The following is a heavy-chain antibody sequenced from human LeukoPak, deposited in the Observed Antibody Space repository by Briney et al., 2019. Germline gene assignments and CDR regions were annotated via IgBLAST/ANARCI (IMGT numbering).Heavy chain of an antibody. Sequence: SQTLSLTCAISGDSVSSNSAAWNWIRQSPSRGLEWLGRTYYRSKWYNDYAVSVKSRITINPDTSKNQFSLQLNSVTPEDTAVYYCAKDLRSSADSKMGAADYWGQGTLVTVSS. CDR1: GDSVSSNSAA. V-gene: IGHV6-1*01. J-gene: IGHJ4*02. CDR2: TYYRSKWYN. CDR3: AKDLRSSADSKMGAADY. D-gene: IGHD1-26*01.